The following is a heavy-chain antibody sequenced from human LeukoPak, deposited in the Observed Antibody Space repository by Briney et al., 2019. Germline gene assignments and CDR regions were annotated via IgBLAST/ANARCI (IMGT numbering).Heavy chain of an antibody. CDR3: ARERDDYDDPGPLDY. Sequence: GGSLRLSCAASGFTFSSYGMHWVRQAPGKGLEWVAFIRYDGNNQYYADSVKGRFTISRDNSKNTLYLQMNSLRAGDTAVYYCARERDDYDDPGPLDYWGQGTLVTVSS. J-gene: IGHJ4*02. CDR1: GFTFSSYG. CDR2: IRYDGNNQ. D-gene: IGHD4-17*01. V-gene: IGHV3-30*02.